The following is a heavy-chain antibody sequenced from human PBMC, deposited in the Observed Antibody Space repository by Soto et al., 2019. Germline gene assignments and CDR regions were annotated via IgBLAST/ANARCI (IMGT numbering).Heavy chain of an antibody. Sequence: QVTLKESGPVLVKPTETLTLTCTVSGFSLSNPRMGVSWIRQPPGKALEWLAHIFSNDEKSYSTSLKSRLTISRDTSKSQVVLTMTNMDPVDTATYYCARIQRISMIVVSKPYFDYWGQEDLVTVSS. V-gene: IGHV2-26*01. CDR3: ARIQRISMIVVSKPYFDY. CDR1: GFSLSNPRMG. J-gene: IGHJ4*02. D-gene: IGHD3-22*01. CDR2: IFSNDEK.